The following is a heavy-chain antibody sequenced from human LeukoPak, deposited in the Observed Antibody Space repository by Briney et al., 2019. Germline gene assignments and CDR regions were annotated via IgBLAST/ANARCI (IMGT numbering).Heavy chain of an antibody. CDR3: ARRALRYCSSTSSPAQYYGVDV. J-gene: IGHJ6*04. D-gene: IGHD2-2*01. V-gene: IGHV3-7*03. CDR1: GFIFSSYW. Sequence: PGGSLRLSCAASGFIFSSYWMSWVRQAPGKGLEWVANIKEDGSEKYYVDSVKGRFTISRDNAKNSLYLQTNSLRAEDTAVYYCARRALRYCSSTSSPAQYYGVDVWGKGTTVTVSS. CDR2: IKEDGSEK.